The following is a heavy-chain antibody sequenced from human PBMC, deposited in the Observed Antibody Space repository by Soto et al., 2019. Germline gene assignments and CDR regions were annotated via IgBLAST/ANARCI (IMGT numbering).Heavy chain of an antibody. CDR3: ASCQEGAGATH. J-gene: IGHJ4*02. D-gene: IGHD5-12*01. CDR2: VKDGGHT. CDR1: GGSLSGYY. Sequence: QVQLQQWGAGLLKPSETLSLNCAVTGGSLSGYYWSWIRQAPGKGLEWIGEVKDGGHTNYSPSLTGRVPISSSAPNHPFSLSLPSVTAAGTGVDDSASCQEGAGATHWDPGSLVTVSS. V-gene: IGHV4-34*01.